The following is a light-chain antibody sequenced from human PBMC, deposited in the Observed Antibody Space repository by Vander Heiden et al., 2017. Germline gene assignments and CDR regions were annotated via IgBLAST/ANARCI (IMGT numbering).Light chain of an antibody. CDR2: EDS. V-gene: IGLV2-23*01. Sequence: QSALTQPAPVSGSPGPSITISCTGTSSDAGSYNLVSWYQQPPGKAPKLIIYEDSKRPSGVSNRFSGSKSGNTASLTISGLQAEDEADYYCFSYAGRSTYVFGTGTKVTVL. CDR3: FSYAGRSTYV. CDR1: SSDAGSYNL. J-gene: IGLJ1*01.